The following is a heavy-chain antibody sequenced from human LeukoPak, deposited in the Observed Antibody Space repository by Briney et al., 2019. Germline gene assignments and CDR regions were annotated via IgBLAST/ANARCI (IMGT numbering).Heavy chain of an antibody. V-gene: IGHV4-59*01. Sequence: PSETLSLTCTVSGGSISSYYWSWIRQPPGKGLEWIGYIYYSGSTNYNPSLKSRVTISVDTSKNQFSLKLSSVTAADTAVYYCAREYPYYDFWSGYPTVYYYYYMDVWGKGTTVTVSS. J-gene: IGHJ6*03. CDR2: IYYSGST. CDR1: GGSISSYY. CDR3: AREYPYYDFWSGYPTVYYYYYMDV. D-gene: IGHD3-3*01.